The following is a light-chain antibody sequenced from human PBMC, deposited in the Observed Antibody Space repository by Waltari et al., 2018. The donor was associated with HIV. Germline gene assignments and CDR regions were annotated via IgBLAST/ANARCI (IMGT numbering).Light chain of an antibody. CDR1: SSNIGNNY. CDR3: GTWDSSLSAWV. CDR2: DSN. J-gene: IGLJ3*02. V-gene: IGLV1-51*01. Sequence: QSVLTQPPSVSAAPGQKVTISSSGSSSNIGNNYVTWYQQLPGTAPKLLIYDSNKRPSGIPDRFSGSKSGTSGTLAITGLQTGDEADYYCGTWDSSLSAWVFGGGTKLTVL.